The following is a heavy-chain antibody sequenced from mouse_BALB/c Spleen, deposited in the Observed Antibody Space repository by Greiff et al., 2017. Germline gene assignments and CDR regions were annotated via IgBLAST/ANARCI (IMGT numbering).Heavy chain of an antibody. Sequence: EVKVVESGGGLVKPGGSLKLSCAASGFTFSSFGMHWVRQAPEKGLEWVAYISSGSSTIYYADTVKGRFTISRDNPKNTLFLQMTSLRSEDTAMYYCARTTGTGWYFDVWGAGTTVTVSS. CDR1: GFTFSSFG. D-gene: IGHD4-1*01. CDR2: ISSGSSTI. J-gene: IGHJ1*01. V-gene: IGHV5-17*02. CDR3: ARTTGTGWYFDV.